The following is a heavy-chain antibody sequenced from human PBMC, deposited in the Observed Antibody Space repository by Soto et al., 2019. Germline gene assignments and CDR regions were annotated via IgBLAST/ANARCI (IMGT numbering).Heavy chain of an antibody. CDR3: ARPDEGGYSSNHHYYYALYV. Sequence: QVQQVQSGAEVKKPGSSVKVSCKASGGTFRSYSISWVRQAPGQGLEWMGGIIPIFDITNYAQKFQGRVTLTADESTSTAYMELSSLGSDDTAVYYCARPDEGGYSSNHHYYYALYVWGQGTTVTV. J-gene: IGHJ6*02. V-gene: IGHV1-69*01. CDR2: IIPIFDIT. CDR1: GGTFRSYS. D-gene: IGHD3-22*01.